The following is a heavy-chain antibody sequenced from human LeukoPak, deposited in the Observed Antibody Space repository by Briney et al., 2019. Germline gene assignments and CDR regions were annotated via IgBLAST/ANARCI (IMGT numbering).Heavy chain of an antibody. CDR3: ARHFGDAYRRSFDF. Sequence: SETLSLTCTVSGASIRSYYWSWVRQPPGRGLEWIAYIYYTGSTNYNPSLKSRVTISVDTSKNQFSLKLSSVTAADTAVYFCARHFGDAYRRSFDFWGQGTLVTVSS. CDR1: GASIRSYY. J-gene: IGHJ4*02. V-gene: IGHV4-59*08. D-gene: IGHD5-24*01. CDR2: IYYTGST.